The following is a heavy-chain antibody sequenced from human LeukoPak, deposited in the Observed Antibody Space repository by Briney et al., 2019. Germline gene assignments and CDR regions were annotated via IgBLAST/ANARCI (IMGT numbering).Heavy chain of an antibody. V-gene: IGHV3-53*01. J-gene: IGHJ4*02. CDR2: LHTGGRT. CDR1: GFIVSNSY. D-gene: IGHD6-19*01. CDR3: ARDPSGNLYFDY. Sequence: SGGSPRLSCAASGFIVSNSYMSWVRQAPGKGLEWVSVLHTGGRTFYADSVMGRFTISTDNSKNTLFLQMNSLRAEDTAVYYCARDPSGNLYFDYWGQGALVTVSS.